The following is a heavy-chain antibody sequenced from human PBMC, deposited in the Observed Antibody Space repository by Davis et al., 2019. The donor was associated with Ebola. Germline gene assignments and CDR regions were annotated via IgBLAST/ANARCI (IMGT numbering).Heavy chain of an antibody. CDR3: ARVAKYDSLGY. J-gene: IGHJ4*02. CDR1: GYTFTSYG. D-gene: IGHD3-3*01. CDR2: INPSGGST. V-gene: IGHV1-46*01. Sequence: AASVKVSCKASGYTFTSYGISWVRQAPGQGLEWMGIINPSGGSTSYAQKFQGRVTMTRDTSTSTVYMELSSLRSEDTAVYYCARVAKYDSLGYWGQGTLVTVSS.